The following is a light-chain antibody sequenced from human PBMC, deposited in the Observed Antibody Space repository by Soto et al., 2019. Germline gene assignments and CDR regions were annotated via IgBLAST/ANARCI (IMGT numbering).Light chain of an antibody. CDR1: SSNIGVGYG. CDR3: QSYDNSPSTYV. CDR2: ANS. V-gene: IGLV1-40*01. Sequence: QSVLTQPPSVSGAPGQRVTISCTGSSSNIGVGYGVHWYQQLPGTAPKLLIYANSRRPAGIPDRFSGSKSGTSASLAITGLQAEDEADYYCQSYDNSPSTYVFGTGTKLTVL. J-gene: IGLJ1*01.